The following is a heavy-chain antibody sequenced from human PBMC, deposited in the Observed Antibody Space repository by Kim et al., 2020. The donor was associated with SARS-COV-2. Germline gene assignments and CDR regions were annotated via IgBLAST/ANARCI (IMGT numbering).Heavy chain of an antibody. CDR1: GGSINNSPYY. J-gene: IGHJ5*02. CDR2: MHYSGTA. Sequence: SETLSLTCTVSGGSINNSPYYWGWIRQPPGKGLEWIGSMHYSGTAYYNRSLGSRVAISVDTSKNQFSLKLSSVTAADTAMYRCARHHSSGYQGRASWFDPWGQGTLVTVSS. D-gene: IGHD3-22*01. V-gene: IGHV4-39*01. CDR3: ARHHSSGYQGRASWFDP.